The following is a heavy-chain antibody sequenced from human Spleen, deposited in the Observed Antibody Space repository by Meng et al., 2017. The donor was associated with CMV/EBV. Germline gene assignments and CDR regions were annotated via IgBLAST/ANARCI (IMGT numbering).Heavy chain of an antibody. CDR3: ARSSRRHIVVVPAAKYYFDY. Sequence: TLSLTCAVYGGSFSAYYWIWIRQPPGEGLEWIGEINHSGSTNYNPSLKSRVTMSVDASKTQFSLKLSLVTAADTAVYYCARSSRRHIVVVPAAKYYFDYWGQGTLVTVSS. CDR2: INHSGST. D-gene: IGHD2-2*01. J-gene: IGHJ4*02. CDR1: GGSFSAYY. V-gene: IGHV4-34*01.